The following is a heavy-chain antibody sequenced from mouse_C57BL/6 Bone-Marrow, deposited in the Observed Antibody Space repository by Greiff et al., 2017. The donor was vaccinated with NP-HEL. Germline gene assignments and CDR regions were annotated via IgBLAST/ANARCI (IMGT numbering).Heavy chain of an antibody. V-gene: IGHV1-72*01. D-gene: IGHD1-1*01. CDR2: IDPNSGGT. CDR3: ERYYYGSSSFDY. CDR1: GYTFTSYL. Sequence: QAQLQLPGAELVKPGASVKLSCKASGYTFTSYLMHWVKQRPGRGREWIGRIDPNSGGTKYNEKLKSKATLTVGNPSRTAYIQLNSLTSEDSAVYYCERYYYGSSSFDYWGQGTTLTVSS. J-gene: IGHJ2*01.